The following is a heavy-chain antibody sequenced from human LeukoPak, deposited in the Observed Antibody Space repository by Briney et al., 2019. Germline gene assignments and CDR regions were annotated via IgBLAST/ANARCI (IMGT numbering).Heavy chain of an antibody. J-gene: IGHJ4*02. D-gene: IGHD3-22*01. CDR3: AKKGGNPYYYDSSGPGPFDY. Sequence: PGGSLRLSCAASGFTFSNSWMSWVRQAPGKGLEWVGRIRSETDGGTTDYAAPVKGRFTISRDDSKNTLYLQMNSLRTEDTAVYYCAKKGGNPYYYDSSGPGPFDYWGQGTLVTVSS. CDR1: GFTFSNSW. V-gene: IGHV3-15*01. CDR2: IRSETDGGTT.